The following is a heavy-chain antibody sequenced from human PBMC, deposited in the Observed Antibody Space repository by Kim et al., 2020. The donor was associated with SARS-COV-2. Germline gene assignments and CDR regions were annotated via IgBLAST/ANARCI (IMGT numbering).Heavy chain of an antibody. CDR1: GFTVSSNY. CDR3: ARDNGYCSSTSCPNWFDP. Sequence: GGSLRLSCAASGFTVSSNYMSWVRQAPGKGLEWVSVIYSGGSTYYADSVKGRFTISRDNSKNTLYLQMNSLRAEDTAVYYCARDNGYCSSTSCPNWFDPWGQGTLVTVSS. V-gene: IGHV3-53*01. D-gene: IGHD2-2*01. J-gene: IGHJ5*02. CDR2: IYSGGST.